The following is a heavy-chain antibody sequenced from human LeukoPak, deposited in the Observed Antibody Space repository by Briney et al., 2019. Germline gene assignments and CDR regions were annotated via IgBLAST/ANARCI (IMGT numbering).Heavy chain of an antibody. V-gene: IGHV1-2*02. J-gene: IGHJ4*02. D-gene: IGHD2-15*01. Sequence: GSVKDSCKASRCTFTGSSIHWVRPAPGHGLEWLGWINPNSGGTSSAQKFQGRVTMNRDTSVRKAYMELGRLRADDTARYYCARETGYGSGGRCYFNYWGQGTLVTVSS. CDR3: ARETGYGSGGRCYFNY. CDR1: RCTFTGSS. CDR2: INPNSGGT.